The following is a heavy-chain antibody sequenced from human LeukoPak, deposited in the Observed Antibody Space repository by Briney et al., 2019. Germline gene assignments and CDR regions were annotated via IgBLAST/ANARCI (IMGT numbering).Heavy chain of an antibody. J-gene: IGHJ4*02. CDR1: GFIFSSYW. Sequence: GGSLRLSCAASGFIFSSYWMHWVRQAPGKGLVWVSRINSDGSSTDYADSVKGRFTISRDNAKNTLYLQMNSLRAEDTAIYYCGRVVTTSEDWGQGILVTVST. D-gene: IGHD1-14*01. V-gene: IGHV3-74*01. CDR2: INSDGSST. CDR3: GRVVTTSED.